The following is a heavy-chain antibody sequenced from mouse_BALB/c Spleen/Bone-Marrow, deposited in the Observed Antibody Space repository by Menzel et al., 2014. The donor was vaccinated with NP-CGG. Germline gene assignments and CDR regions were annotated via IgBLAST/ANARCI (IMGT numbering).Heavy chain of an antibody. J-gene: IGHJ3*01. CDR1: GYTFTSYW. Sequence: VHLVESGAELAKPGASVKMSCKASGYTFTSYWMHWVKQRPGQGLEWTGYIYPSTGYTEHNQKFKDKAIMTADKSSSTAYMQLSSLTSEDSAVYYCARDDYAYWGQGTLVTVSA. CDR2: IYPSTGYT. D-gene: IGHD2-4*01. V-gene: IGHV1-7*01. CDR3: ARDDYAY.